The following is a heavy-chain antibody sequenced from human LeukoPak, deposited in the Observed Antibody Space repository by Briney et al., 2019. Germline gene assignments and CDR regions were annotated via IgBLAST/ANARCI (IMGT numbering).Heavy chain of an antibody. CDR3: ARASRRYGSGKTFDY. Sequence: ASVKVSCKASGYTFTGYYMHWVRQAPGQGLEWMGWTNPNSGGTNYAQKFQGRVTMTRDTSISTAYMELSRLRSDDTAVYYCARASRRYGSGKTFDYWGQGTLVTVSS. J-gene: IGHJ4*02. CDR1: GYTFTGYY. CDR2: TNPNSGGT. D-gene: IGHD3-10*01. V-gene: IGHV1-2*02.